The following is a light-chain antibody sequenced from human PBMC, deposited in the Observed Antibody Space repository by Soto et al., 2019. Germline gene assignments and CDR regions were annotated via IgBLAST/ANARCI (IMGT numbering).Light chain of an antibody. CDR1: SSNIGNNY. V-gene: IGLV1-47*01. CDR3: AAWDDSLNGWV. CDR2: RNN. J-gene: IGLJ3*02. Sequence: QSVLTQPPSASGTPGQRVTISCSGSSSNIGNNYVYWYQQLSGTAPKLLIYRNNQRPSGVPDRFSGSKSGTSASLAISGLRSEDEADYYCAAWDDSLNGWVFGGGTKLTVL.